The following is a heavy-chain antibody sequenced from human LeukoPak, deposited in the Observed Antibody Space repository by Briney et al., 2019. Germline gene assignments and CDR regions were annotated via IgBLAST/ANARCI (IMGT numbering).Heavy chain of an antibody. CDR3: AGLPAYYYDTSGFYFDY. V-gene: IGHV3-48*03. CDR1: GFTFSRFE. J-gene: IGHJ4*02. D-gene: IGHD3-22*01. Sequence: GGSLRLSCVASGFTFSRFEMNWVRQAPGKGLEWISHISTGTYIAYTDSVKGRFTISRDNAKNSLYLQMNSLRAEDTAVYYCAGLPAYYYDTSGFYFDYWGQGTLVTVSS. CDR2: ISTGTYI.